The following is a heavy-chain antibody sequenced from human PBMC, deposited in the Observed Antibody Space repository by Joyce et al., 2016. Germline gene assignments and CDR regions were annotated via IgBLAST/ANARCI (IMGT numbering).Heavy chain of an antibody. CDR1: GFTFSTSG. Sequence: EVQLVESGGGLVKPGGYLRISCAASGFTFSTSGMSWFRRAPGKGLVWVSAIISDSTYIFYADSVKGRFTVSRDNAKNSLYLQMNSLRAEDTAVFFCARGGIVYDYSMDLWGQGTTVTVSS. D-gene: IGHD3-22*01. CDR3: ARGGIVYDYSMDL. J-gene: IGHJ6*02. CDR2: IISDSTYI. V-gene: IGHV3-21*02.